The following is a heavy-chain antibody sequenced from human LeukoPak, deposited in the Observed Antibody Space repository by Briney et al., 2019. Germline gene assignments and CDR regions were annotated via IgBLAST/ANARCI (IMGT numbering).Heavy chain of an antibody. J-gene: IGHJ6*02. CDR3: ARLTDEGRRTTSYGMDV. V-gene: IGHV5-51*01. CDR1: GYSFTSYW. Sequence: KPGESLKISCKGSGYSFTSYWIGWVRQMPGKGLEWMGIIYPGNSDTMYSPSFQGQVTISADKSISTAYLQWSSLKASDTAMYYCARLTDEGRRTTSYGMDVWGQGTTVTVSS. D-gene: IGHD2-2*01. CDR2: IYPGNSDT.